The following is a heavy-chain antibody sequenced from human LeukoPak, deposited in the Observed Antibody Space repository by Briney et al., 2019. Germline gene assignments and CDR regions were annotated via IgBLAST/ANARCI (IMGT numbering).Heavy chain of an antibody. V-gene: IGHV4-59*01. Sequence: SETLSLTCTVSGGSISSYTWTWIRQPPGKGLDWIGYIYYSGSTNYNPSLKSRVTISVDTSKNQFSLKLTSVTAADTAVYYCAREDNYYFDYWGQGTLVTASS. CDR1: GGSISSYT. J-gene: IGHJ4*02. CDR2: IYYSGST. CDR3: AREDNYYFDY. D-gene: IGHD1-20*01.